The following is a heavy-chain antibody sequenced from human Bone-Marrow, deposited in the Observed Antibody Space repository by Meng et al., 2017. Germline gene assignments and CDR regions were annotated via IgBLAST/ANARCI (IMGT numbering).Heavy chain of an antibody. J-gene: IGHJ4*02. CDR3: ASRSSSYYGG. D-gene: IGHD6-13*01. CDR1: GFSFSSYW. V-gene: IGHV3-74*02. CDR2: IDSDGTNT. Sequence: EVQLVESGGGLVKPGGSLRLSCAASGFSFSSYWMHWVRQAPGKGLVWVSRIDSDGTNTHYADSVKGRFTISRDNAKNTLYLQMNSLRAEDTAVYFCASRSSSYYGGWGQGTLVTVSS.